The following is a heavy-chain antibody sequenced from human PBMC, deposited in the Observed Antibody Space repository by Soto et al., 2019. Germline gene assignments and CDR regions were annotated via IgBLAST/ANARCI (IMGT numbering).Heavy chain of an antibody. CDR2: INPNSGGT. Sequence: GASVKVSCKASGYTFTGYYMHWVRQAPGQGLEWMGWINPNSGGTNYAQKFQGRVTMTRDTSISTAYMELSRLRSDDTAVYYCARPSRGSGSPRYYYYGMDVWGQGTTVTVSS. CDR1: GYTFTGYY. CDR3: ARPSRGSGSPRYYYYGMDV. V-gene: IGHV1-2*02. J-gene: IGHJ6*02. D-gene: IGHD3-10*01.